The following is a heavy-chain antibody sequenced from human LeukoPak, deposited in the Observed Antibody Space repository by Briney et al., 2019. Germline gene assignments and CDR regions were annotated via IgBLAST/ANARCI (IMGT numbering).Heavy chain of an antibody. D-gene: IGHD3-22*01. J-gene: IGHJ4*02. CDR3: AKGYYYDSSGPLDY. V-gene: IGHV3-43D*03. CDR2: ISWDGGST. CDR1: GFTFDDYA. Sequence: GGSLRLSCAASGFTFDDYAMHWVRQAPGKGLEWVSLISWDGGSTYYADSVKGRFTISRDNSENSLYLQMNSLRAEDTALYYCAKGYYYDSSGPLDYWGQGTLVTVSS.